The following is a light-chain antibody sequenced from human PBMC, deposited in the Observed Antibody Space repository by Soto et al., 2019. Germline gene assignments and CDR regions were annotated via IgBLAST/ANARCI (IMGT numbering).Light chain of an antibody. Sequence: LSASXXDXVTITCRASQSISTYLIWYQQKPGKAPKLLIYATSSLQSGVPSRFSGSGSGTDFTLTISSLQPEDFATYYCQQSYSTPPGTFGQGTKV. CDR3: QQSYSTPPGT. J-gene: IGKJ1*01. CDR2: ATS. CDR1: QSISTY. V-gene: IGKV1-39*01.